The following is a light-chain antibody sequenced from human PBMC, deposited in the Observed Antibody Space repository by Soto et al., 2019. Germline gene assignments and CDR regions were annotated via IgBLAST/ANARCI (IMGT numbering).Light chain of an antibody. V-gene: IGLV1-47*01. CDR2: RNN. J-gene: IGLJ2*01. Sequence: QSVLTQPPSASGTPGQRVTIPCSGSSSNIGSNYVYWYQQLPGTAPKLLSYRNNQRPSGVPDRFSGSKSGTSASLAISGLRSEDEADYYCAAWDDSLSAYVVFGGGTKLTVL. CDR1: SSNIGSNY. CDR3: AAWDDSLSAYVV.